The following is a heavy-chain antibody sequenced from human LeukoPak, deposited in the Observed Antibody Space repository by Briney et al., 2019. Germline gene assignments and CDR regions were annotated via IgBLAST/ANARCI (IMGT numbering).Heavy chain of an antibody. D-gene: IGHD3-22*01. Sequence: GGSLRLSCAASGFTFSSYSMNWVRQAPGKGLEWVSSISSSSTYIYYADSVKGRFTISRDNAKNSLYLQMNSLRAEDMALYYCAKLDSSGYRDAFDIWGQGTMVTVSS. J-gene: IGHJ3*02. CDR3: AKLDSSGYRDAFDI. CDR1: GFTFSSYS. CDR2: ISSSSTYI. V-gene: IGHV3-21*04.